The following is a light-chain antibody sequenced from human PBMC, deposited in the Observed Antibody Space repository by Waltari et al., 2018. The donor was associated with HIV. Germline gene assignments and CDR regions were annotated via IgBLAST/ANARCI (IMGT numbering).Light chain of an antibody. V-gene: IGLV1-44*01. CDR2: KKN. Sequence: QSVMTQPPSASGTPGQRVTISCSGSTSNIGRNTLNWYQQLPGSAPKVLMYKKNMRPSGVPDRFSGSGAKAGSAVVLDISGRQSNDEAEYYCATWDDKVMAGVFGGVNKLTVL. CDR1: TSNIGRNT. J-gene: IGLJ2*01. CDR3: ATWDDKVMAGV.